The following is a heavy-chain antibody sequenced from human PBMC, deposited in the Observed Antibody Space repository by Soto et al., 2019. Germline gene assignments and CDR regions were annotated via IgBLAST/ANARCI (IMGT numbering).Heavy chain of an antibody. CDR3: ARGGTSFDI. CDR2: IIPLVEMA. V-gene: IGHV1-69*02. CDR1: GGTLTSYT. D-gene: IGHD3-16*01. Sequence: QVQLVQSGPEVKKPGSSVKVSCTASGGTLTSYTINWVRQAPGQGLEWMGRIIPLVEMANYAQKFQGRITITANTSTSAPYMELSSLRSEDTAVYYCARGGTSFDIWGRGTLITVSS. J-gene: IGHJ2*01.